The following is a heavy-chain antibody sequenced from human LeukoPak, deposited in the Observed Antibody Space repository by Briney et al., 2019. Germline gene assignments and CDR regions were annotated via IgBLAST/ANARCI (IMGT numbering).Heavy chain of an antibody. CDR1: GGSFSGYY. D-gene: IGHD6-13*01. Sequence: PSETLSLTCAVYGGSFSGYYWSWIRQPPGKGLEWIGEINHSGSTNYNPSLKSRVTISVDTSKNQFSLKLSSVTAADTAVYYCARRSPGIAAAGTRPGIDYWGQGTLVTVSS. V-gene: IGHV4-34*01. CDR2: INHSGST. J-gene: IGHJ4*02. CDR3: ARRSPGIAAAGTRPGIDY.